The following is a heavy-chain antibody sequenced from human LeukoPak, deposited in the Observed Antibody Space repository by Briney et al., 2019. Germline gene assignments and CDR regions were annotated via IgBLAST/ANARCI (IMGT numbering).Heavy chain of an antibody. CDR3: ARDQGYSYGNWFDP. CDR1: GGSFSGYY. V-gene: IGHV4-34*01. D-gene: IGHD5-18*01. J-gene: IGHJ5*02. CDR2: INHSGST. Sequence: SETLSLTCAVYGGSFSGYYWSWIRQPPGKGLEWIGEINHSGSTNYNPSLKSRVTISVDTSKNQFSLKLSSVTAADTAVYYCARDQGYSYGNWFDPWGQGTLVTVSS.